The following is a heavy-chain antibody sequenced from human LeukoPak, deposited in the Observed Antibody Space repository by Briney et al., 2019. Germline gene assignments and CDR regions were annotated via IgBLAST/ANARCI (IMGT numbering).Heavy chain of an antibody. CDR3: ARAKSSSYYYYYMDV. CDR1: GFTFSDYA. Sequence: GGSLRLSCAASGFTFSDYAMNWVRQAPGKGLEWVSYISSRSSSIYYADSVRGRFTISRDNAKNSLYLQMNSLRAEDTAVYYCARAKSSSYYYYYMDVWGKGTTVTISS. V-gene: IGHV3-48*04. J-gene: IGHJ6*03. D-gene: IGHD6-13*01. CDR2: ISSRSSSI.